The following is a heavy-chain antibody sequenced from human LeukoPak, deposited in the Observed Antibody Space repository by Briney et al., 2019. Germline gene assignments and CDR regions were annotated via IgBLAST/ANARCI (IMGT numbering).Heavy chain of an antibody. J-gene: IGHJ3*02. CDR2: IIPIFGTA. V-gene: IGHV1-69*05. Sequence: SVKVSCKASGGTFSSYAISWVRQAPGQGLEWMGRIIPIFGTANYAQKFQGRVTITTDESTSTAYMELSSLRYEDTAVYYCASHPLLRLGELSLRAQHDAFDIWGQGTMVTVSS. CDR1: GGTFSSYA. D-gene: IGHD3-16*02. CDR3: ASHPLLRLGELSLRAQHDAFDI.